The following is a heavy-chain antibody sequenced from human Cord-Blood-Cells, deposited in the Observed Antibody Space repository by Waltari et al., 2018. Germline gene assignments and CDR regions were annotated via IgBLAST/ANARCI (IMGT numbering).Heavy chain of an antibody. CDR3: ARDEDHSSSSYWYFDL. V-gene: IGHV3-74*01. D-gene: IGHD6-6*01. CDR2: INSDGSST. J-gene: IGHJ2*01. Sequence: EVQLVESGGGLVQPGGSLRLSCAASGFTFSSYWMHWVRQAPGKGLVGVSRINSDGSSTSYADSGKGRFTISRDNAKNTLYLQMNSLRAEDTAVYYCARDEDHSSSSYWYFDLWGRGTLVTVSS. CDR1: GFTFSSYW.